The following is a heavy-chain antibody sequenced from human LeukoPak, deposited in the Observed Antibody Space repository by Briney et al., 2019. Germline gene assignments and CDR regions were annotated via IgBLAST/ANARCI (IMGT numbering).Heavy chain of an antibody. V-gene: IGHV3-23*01. Sequence: GGSLRLSCAASGFTFSSYAMSWVRQAPGKGLEWVSAISGSGGSTYYADSVKGRFTISRDNSKNTLYLQMNSLRAEDTAVYYCAKDPSGSYENWFDPWGQGTLVTVSP. CDR1: GFTFSSYA. CDR2: ISGSGGST. J-gene: IGHJ5*02. CDR3: AKDPSGSYENWFDP. D-gene: IGHD1-26*01.